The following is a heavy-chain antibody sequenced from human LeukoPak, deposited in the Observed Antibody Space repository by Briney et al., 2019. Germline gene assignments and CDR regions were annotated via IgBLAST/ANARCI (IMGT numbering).Heavy chain of an antibody. J-gene: IGHJ4*02. CDR3: ARGGRRRWFGEFPD. CDR1: GGCISSGGYY. Sequence: PSETLSLTCTVSGGCISSGGYYWSWIRQHPGKGLEWIGYIYYSGSTYYNPSLKSRVTISVDTSKNQFSLKLSSVTAADTAVYYCARGGRRRWFGEFPDWGQGTLVTVSS. CDR2: IYYSGST. D-gene: IGHD3-10*01. V-gene: IGHV4-31*03.